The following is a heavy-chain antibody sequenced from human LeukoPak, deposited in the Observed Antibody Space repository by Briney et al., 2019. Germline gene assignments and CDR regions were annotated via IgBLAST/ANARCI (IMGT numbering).Heavy chain of an antibody. Sequence: GSLRPSCTASGFTFSTSGFNWVRQAPGKGLEWVASIGPTGSDRYHADSIKGRFTISRDNANNFLDLQMNSLRAEDTAVYYCATETNGRHYDYWGQGTLLTVSS. CDR2: IGPTGSDR. J-gene: IGHJ4*02. D-gene: IGHD1-14*01. CDR1: GFTFSTSG. V-gene: IGHV3-21*06. CDR3: ATETNGRHYDY.